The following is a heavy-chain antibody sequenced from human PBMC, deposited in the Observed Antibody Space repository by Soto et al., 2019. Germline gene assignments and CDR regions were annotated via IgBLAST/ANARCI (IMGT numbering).Heavy chain of an antibody. CDR2: ISSSSYI. J-gene: IGHJ6*02. Sequence: GGSLHLSWTASGFTFRSYTMNWVRQAPGKGLECVSSISSSSYIYYADSVKGRFTISRDNAKNSLYLQMNSLRAEDTAVYYCARDLPSGPLRFLEWKSSGMDVWGQGTTVTASS. V-gene: IGHV3-21*01. CDR3: ARDLPSGPLRFLEWKSSGMDV. CDR1: GFTFRSYT. D-gene: IGHD3-3*01.